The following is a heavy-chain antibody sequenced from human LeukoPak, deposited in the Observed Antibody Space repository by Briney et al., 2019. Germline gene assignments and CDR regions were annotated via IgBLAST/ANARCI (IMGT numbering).Heavy chain of an antibody. CDR1: GYTFTSYG. D-gene: IGHD6-19*01. Sequence: ASVSVSCTASGYTFTSYGISWVRQAPGQGLEWMGWISAYNGNTNYAQKLQGRVTMTTDTSTSTAYMELRSLRSDDTAVYYCARDVASGWYDYWGQGTLVTVSS. CDR2: ISAYNGNT. V-gene: IGHV1-18*01. CDR3: ARDVASGWYDY. J-gene: IGHJ4*02.